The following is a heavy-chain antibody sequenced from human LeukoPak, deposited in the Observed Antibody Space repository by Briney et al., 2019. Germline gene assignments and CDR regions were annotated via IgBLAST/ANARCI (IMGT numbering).Heavy chain of an antibody. CDR2: IFHSEST. CDR3: ARDLYGDYFDY. CDR1: GASITTNTW. J-gene: IGHJ4*02. V-gene: IGHV4-4*02. D-gene: IGHD4-17*01. Sequence: PSETLSLTCAVSGASITTNTWWSWVRQPPGKGLEWIGEIFHSESTNYNPSLESRLSISLDKSKNEFSLRLSSVTAADTAVYYCARDLYGDYFDYWGQGTLVTVSS.